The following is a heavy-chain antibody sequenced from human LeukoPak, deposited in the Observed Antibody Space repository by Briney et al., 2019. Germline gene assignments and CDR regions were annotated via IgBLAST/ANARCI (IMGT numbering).Heavy chain of an antibody. V-gene: IGHV1-69*04. CDR2: IIPILGTA. Sequence: SVKVSCKASGGTFSSYAISWVRQAPGQGLEWMGRIIPILGTANYAQKFQGRVTITADKSTSTAYMELSSLRSEDTAVYYCAGWFGSAAFDYWGQGTLVTVSS. CDR3: AGWFGSAAFDY. CDR1: GGTFSSYA. D-gene: IGHD3-10*01. J-gene: IGHJ4*02.